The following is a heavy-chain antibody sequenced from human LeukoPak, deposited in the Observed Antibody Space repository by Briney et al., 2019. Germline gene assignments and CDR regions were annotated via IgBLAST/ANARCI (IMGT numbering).Heavy chain of an antibody. J-gene: IGHJ6*03. CDR2: IYWSGRT. CDR3: AREVRDYYYYYYMDV. D-gene: IGHD4-11*01. V-gene: IGHV4-59*01. CDR1: GGSIRSYY. Sequence: SETLSLICTVSGGSIRSYYWSWIRQPPGKGLEWIGYIYWSGRTHYNPSLKSRVTISVDTSKNEFSLNLNSVTAADTAVYYCAREVRDYYYYYYMDVWGKGTTVTVSS.